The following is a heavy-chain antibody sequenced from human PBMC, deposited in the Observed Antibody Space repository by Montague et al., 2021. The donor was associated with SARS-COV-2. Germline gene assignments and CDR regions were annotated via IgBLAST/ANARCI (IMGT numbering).Heavy chain of an antibody. V-gene: IGHV3-30*04. D-gene: IGHD2-2*01. Sequence: SLRLSCAAPGFTFSSYAMHWVRQAPGKGLEWVAVISYDGSNKYYADSVKGRFTISRDNSKNTLYLQMNSLRAEDTAVYYCASEAIGVVMGAFDIWGQGTMVTVSS. CDR1: GFTFSSYA. CDR3: ASEAIGVVMGAFDI. CDR2: ISYDGSNK. J-gene: IGHJ3*02.